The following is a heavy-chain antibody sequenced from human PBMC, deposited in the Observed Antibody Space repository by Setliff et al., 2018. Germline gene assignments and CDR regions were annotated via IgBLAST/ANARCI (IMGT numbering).Heavy chain of an antibody. V-gene: IGHV1-2*02. CDR2: INPNSGGR. CDR3: ARDLGYSYGGFDY. D-gene: IGHD5-18*01. CDR1: GYIFRDYY. J-gene: IGHJ4*02. Sequence: GASVKVSCKASGYIFRDYYIHWVRQAPGQGLEWMGWINPNSGGREYAEAFQGRVTMTGDTSIRTAFMELSGLTSDDTAVYYCARDLGYSYGGFDYWGQGTLVTVSS.